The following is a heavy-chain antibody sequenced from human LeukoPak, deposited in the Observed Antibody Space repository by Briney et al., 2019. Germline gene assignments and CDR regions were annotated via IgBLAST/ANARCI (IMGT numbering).Heavy chain of an antibody. V-gene: IGHV3-21*01. Sequence: PGGSLRLSCAASGFTFSDYSMNWVRQAPGKGLEWVSSISTTSTHIYYADSVKGRFTISRDNAKNSLYLQMNSLRAEDTAVYYCARGGIYSEGFDYWGQGTLVTVSS. J-gene: IGHJ4*02. CDR3: ARGGIYSEGFDY. CDR2: ISTTSTHI. CDR1: GFTFSDYS. D-gene: IGHD3-16*01.